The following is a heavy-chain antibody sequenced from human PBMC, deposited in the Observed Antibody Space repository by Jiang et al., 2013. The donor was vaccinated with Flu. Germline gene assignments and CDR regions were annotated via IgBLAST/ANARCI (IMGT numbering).Heavy chain of an antibody. Sequence: SGAEVKKPGASVKVSCKASGGTFSSYAISWVRQAPGQGLEWMGGIIPIFGTANYAQKFQGRVTITADESTSTAYMELSSLRSEDTAVYYCARRDEMDGYNSFFDYWGQGTLVTVSS. CDR3: ARRDEMDGYNSFFDY. J-gene: IGHJ4*02. CDR1: GGTFSSYA. V-gene: IGHV1-69*13. CDR2: IIPIFGTA. D-gene: IGHD5-24*01.